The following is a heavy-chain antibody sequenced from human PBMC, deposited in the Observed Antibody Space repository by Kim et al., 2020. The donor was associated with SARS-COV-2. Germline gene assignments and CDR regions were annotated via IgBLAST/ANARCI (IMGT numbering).Heavy chain of an antibody. D-gene: IGHD3-10*01. Sequence: GGSLRLSCAASGFTFSSYWMSWVRQAPGKGLEWVANIKGDGSEEYYAESVKGRFTISRDNAKNSLYLEMNSLRVEDTAVYYCLKDYRGDWGQGTLVTVSS. V-gene: IGHV3-7*01. CDR3: LKDYRGD. J-gene: IGHJ4*02. CDR2: IKGDGSEE. CDR1: GFTFSSYW.